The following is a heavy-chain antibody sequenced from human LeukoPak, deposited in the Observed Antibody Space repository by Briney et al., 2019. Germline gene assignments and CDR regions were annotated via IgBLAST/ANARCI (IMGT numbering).Heavy chain of an antibody. CDR3: ASLVVPAARGY. D-gene: IGHD2-2*01. CDR1: GFTFSSYG. J-gene: IGHJ4*02. Sequence: GGSLRLSCAASGFTFSSYGMHWVRQAPGKGLEWVAVISYDGSNKYYADSVKGRFTISRDNSKNTLYLLMNSLRAEDTAVYYCASLVVPAARGYWGQGTLVTVSS. CDR2: ISYDGSNK. V-gene: IGHV3-30*03.